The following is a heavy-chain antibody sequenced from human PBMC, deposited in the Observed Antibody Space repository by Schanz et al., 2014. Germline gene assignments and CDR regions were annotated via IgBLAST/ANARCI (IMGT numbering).Heavy chain of an antibody. Sequence: EVQLVESGGGLVQPGGSLRLSCLASGFAFSSYGMNWLRQAPGKGLEWVSAISGSGGSTYYADSVKGRFTISRDNAKNSLYLQMNSLRAEDTAVYYCARPPHDSSGYYPFDYWGQGTLVTVSS. J-gene: IGHJ4*02. D-gene: IGHD3-22*01. CDR3: ARPPHDSSGYYPFDY. CDR2: ISGSGGST. V-gene: IGHV3-23*04. CDR1: GFAFSSYG.